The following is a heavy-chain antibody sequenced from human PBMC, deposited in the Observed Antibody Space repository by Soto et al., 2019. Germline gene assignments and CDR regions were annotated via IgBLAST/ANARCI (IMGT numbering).Heavy chain of an antibody. J-gene: IGHJ6*02. Sequence: PSETLSLTCTVSGGSVSSGSYYWSWIRQPPGKGLEWIGYIYYSGSTNYNPSLKSRVTISVDTSKNQFSLKLSSVTAADTAVYYCARAGYFDWLKFYGMDVWGQGTTVTVSS. V-gene: IGHV4-61*01. CDR3: ARAGYFDWLKFYGMDV. D-gene: IGHD3-9*01. CDR2: IYYSGST. CDR1: GGSVSSGSYY.